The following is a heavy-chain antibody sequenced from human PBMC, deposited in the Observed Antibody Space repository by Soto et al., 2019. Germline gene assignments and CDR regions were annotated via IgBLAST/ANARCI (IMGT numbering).Heavy chain of an antibody. Sequence: QVQLVQSGAEVKKPGASVKVSCKASGYTFTSYYMHWVRQAPGQGLEWMGIINPSGGSTSYAQKFQGRVTMTRDTSTSTVYMELSSLRSEDTAVYYCARVVDIVAPDYYYGMDVWGQGTTVTVSS. CDR1: GYTFTSYY. CDR2: INPSGGST. J-gene: IGHJ6*02. CDR3: ARVVDIVAPDYYYGMDV. D-gene: IGHD5-12*01. V-gene: IGHV1-46*01.